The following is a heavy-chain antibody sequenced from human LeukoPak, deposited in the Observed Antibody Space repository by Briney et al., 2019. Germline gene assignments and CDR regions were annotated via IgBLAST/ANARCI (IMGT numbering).Heavy chain of an antibody. D-gene: IGHD5-12*01. J-gene: IGHJ3*02. CDR1: GFTFSSYE. V-gene: IGHV3-48*03. CDR3: ARDSAATTLFSSDILAFDI. Sequence: PGGSLRLSCAASGFTFSSYEMDWVRQAPGKGLEWVSYISSSGSTIYYADSVKGRFTISRDNAKNSLYLQMNSLRAADTAVYYCARDSAATTLFSSDILAFDIWGQGTMVTVSS. CDR2: ISSSGSTI.